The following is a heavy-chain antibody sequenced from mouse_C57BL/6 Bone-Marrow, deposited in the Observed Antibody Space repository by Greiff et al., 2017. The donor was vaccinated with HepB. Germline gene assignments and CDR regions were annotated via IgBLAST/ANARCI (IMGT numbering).Heavy chain of an antibody. V-gene: IGHV1-19*01. Sequence: EVQLQQSGPVLVKPGASVKMSCKASGYTFTDYYMNWVKQSNGKSLEWIGVINPYNGGTSYNQKFKGKATLTVDKSSSTAYMELNSLTSEDSAVYYCARWEGRREYFDVWGTGTTVTVSS. CDR2: INPYNGGT. CDR3: ARWEGRREYFDV. CDR1: GYTFTDYY. D-gene: IGHD4-1*01. J-gene: IGHJ1*03.